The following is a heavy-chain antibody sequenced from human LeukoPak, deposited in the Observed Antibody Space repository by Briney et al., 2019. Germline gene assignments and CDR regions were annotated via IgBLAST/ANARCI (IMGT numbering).Heavy chain of an antibody. CDR2: ISYDGSNK. CDR1: GFTFSSYG. V-gene: IGHV3-33*05. D-gene: IGHD6-6*01. CDR3: AKAGRGGVYSSSSRRGFDY. Sequence: GGSLRLSCAASGFTFSSYGMHWVRQAPDKGLEWVAVISYDGSNKYYADSVKGRFTISRDNSKNTLYLQMNSLRAEDTAVYYCAKAGRGGVYSSSSRRGFDYWGQGTLVTVSS. J-gene: IGHJ4*02.